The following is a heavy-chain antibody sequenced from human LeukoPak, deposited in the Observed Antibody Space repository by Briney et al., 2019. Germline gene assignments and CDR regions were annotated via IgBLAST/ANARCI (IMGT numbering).Heavy chain of an antibody. CDR1: GGSISSYY. CDR3: ARVSSSGWYYGFDY. J-gene: IGHJ4*02. V-gene: IGHV4-4*07. CDR2: IYTSGST. D-gene: IGHD6-19*01. Sequence: SETLSLTCTVSGGSISSYYWSWIRQPAGKGLEWIGRIYTSGSTNYNPSLKSRVTMSVDTSKNQFSLKPSSVTAADTAVYYCARVSSSGWYYGFDYWGQGTLVTISS.